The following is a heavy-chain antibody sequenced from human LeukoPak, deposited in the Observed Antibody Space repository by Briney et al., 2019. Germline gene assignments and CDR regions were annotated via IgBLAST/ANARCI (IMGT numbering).Heavy chain of an antibody. D-gene: IGHD2-2*01. CDR1: GYTLTELS. Sequence: ASVKVSCKVSGYTLTELSMHWVRQAPGKGLEWMGGFDPEDGETIYAQKFQGRVTMTEDTSTDTAYMELSSLRSEDTAVYYCARGMSSTSRHYYYGMDVWGQGTTVTVSS. V-gene: IGHV1-24*01. CDR3: ARGMSSTSRHYYYGMDV. CDR2: FDPEDGET. J-gene: IGHJ6*02.